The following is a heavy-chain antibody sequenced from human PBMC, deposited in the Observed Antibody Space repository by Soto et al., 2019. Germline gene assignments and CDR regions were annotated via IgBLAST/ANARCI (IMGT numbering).Heavy chain of an antibody. CDR2: IYYSGST. CDR1: GGSISSGGYY. J-gene: IGHJ4*02. Sequence: QVQLQESGPGLVKPSQTLSLTCTVSGGSISSGGYYWSWIRQHPGKGLEWIGYIYYSGSTYYNPSLKTRFTTSLDTSKTQSSLTLSSVTAADTAVYYCASSFGVAAAGPFDYWGQGTLVTVSS. V-gene: IGHV4-31*03. D-gene: IGHD6-13*01. CDR3: ASSFGVAAAGPFDY.